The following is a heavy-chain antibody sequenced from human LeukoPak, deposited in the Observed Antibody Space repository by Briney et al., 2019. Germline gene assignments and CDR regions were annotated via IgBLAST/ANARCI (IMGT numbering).Heavy chain of an antibody. J-gene: IGHJ4*02. CDR2: ISSSRSYI. CDR3: ARDPEGYSYGEGDY. V-gene: IGHV3-21*01. Sequence: GGSLRLTCAASGFTFSSYSMNWVRQAPGKGLEWVSSISSSRSYIYYADSVKGRFTISRDNAKNSLHLQMNSLRAEDTAVYYCARDPEGYSYGEGDYWGQGTLVTVSS. D-gene: IGHD5-18*01. CDR1: GFTFSSYS.